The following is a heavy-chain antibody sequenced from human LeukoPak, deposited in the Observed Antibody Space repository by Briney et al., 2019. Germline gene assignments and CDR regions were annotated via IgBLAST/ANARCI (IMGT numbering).Heavy chain of an antibody. CDR2: ISSSSSYI. V-gene: IGHV3-21*01. CDR3: AREEQQLFDNYGMDV. CDR1: GFTFSSYS. D-gene: IGHD6-13*01. Sequence: GGSLRLSCAASGFTFSSYSMNWVRQAPGKGLEWVSSISSSSSYIYYADSVKGRFTISRDNAKNSLYLQMNSLRAEDTAVYYCAREEQQLFDNYGMDVWGQGTTVTVSS. J-gene: IGHJ6*02.